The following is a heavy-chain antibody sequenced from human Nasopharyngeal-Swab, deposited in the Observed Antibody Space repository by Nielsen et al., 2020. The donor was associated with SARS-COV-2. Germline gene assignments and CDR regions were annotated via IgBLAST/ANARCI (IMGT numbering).Heavy chain of an antibody. CDR3: ARASRGWS. D-gene: IGHD6-19*01. V-gene: IGHV3-48*03. CDR2: ISNSGATL. CDR1: GFTFDNSE. Sequence: GGSLRPSCAASGFTFDNSEMNWVRQAPGKGLEWVSYISNSGATLHYADPVRGRFTISRDNAKKSLYLQMNSLRAEDTAVYYCARASRGWSWGQGTLVTVSS. J-gene: IGHJ5*02.